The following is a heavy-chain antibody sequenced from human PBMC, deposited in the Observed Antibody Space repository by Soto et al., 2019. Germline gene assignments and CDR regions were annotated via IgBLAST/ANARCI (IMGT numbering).Heavy chain of an antibody. Sequence: PGGSLRLSCAASGFMFSAYAMLWARQAPGKGLEWVAAISYDGTNKYYADSIKGRFTISRDNSANTLFLQVNSLRREDTAMYYCARDPSPYTSGWYGIDFWGHGTLVTVSS. CDR1: GFMFSAYA. CDR2: ISYDGTNK. D-gene: IGHD6-19*01. CDR3: ARDPSPYTSGWYGIDF. J-gene: IGHJ4*01. V-gene: IGHV3-30*04.